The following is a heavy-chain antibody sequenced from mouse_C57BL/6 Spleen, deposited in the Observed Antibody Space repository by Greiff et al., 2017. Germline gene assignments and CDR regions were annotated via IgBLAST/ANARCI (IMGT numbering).Heavy chain of an antibody. Sequence: VKLQQPGAELVKPGASVKLSCKASGYTFTSYWMQWVKQRPGQGLEWIGEIDPSDSYTNYNQKFKGKATLTVDTSSSTAYMQLSSLTSEDSAVYYCARIRPWFAYWGQGTLVTVSA. J-gene: IGHJ3*01. D-gene: IGHD2-12*01. CDR2: IDPSDSYT. CDR1: GYTFTSYW. CDR3: ARIRPWFAY. V-gene: IGHV1-50*01.